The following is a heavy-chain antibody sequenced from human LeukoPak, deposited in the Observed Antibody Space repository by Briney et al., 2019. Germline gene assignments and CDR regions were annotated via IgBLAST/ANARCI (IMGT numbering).Heavy chain of an antibody. J-gene: IGHJ3*02. CDR1: GGSISSGGYY. CDR2: IYYSGST. CDR3: ARDYGDYVGAFDT. Sequence: SETLSLTCTVSGGSISSGGYYWSWIRQHPGKGLEWIGYIYYSGSTYYNPSLKSRVTISVDTSKNQFSLKLSSVTAADTAVYYCARDYGDYVGAFDTWGQGTMVTVSS. D-gene: IGHD4-17*01. V-gene: IGHV4-31*03.